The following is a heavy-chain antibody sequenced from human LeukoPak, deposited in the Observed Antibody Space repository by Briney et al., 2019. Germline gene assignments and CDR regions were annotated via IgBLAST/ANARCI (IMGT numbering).Heavy chain of an antibody. CDR2: IYYSGST. CDR3: ARAGGSSSWRPYYFDY. D-gene: IGHD6-13*01. CDR1: GGSISSYY. J-gene: IGHJ4*02. Sequence: SETLSLTCTVSGGSISSYYWSSIPQTPGKGLERIGHIYYSGSTNYNPSLKSRVTISVDTSKNQFSLKLSSVTAADTAVYYCARAGGSSSWRPYYFDYWGQGTLVTVSS. V-gene: IGHV4-59*01.